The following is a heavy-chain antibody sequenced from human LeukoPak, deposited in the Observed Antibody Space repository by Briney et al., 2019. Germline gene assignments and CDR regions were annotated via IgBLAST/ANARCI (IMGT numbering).Heavy chain of an antibody. J-gene: IGHJ4*02. D-gene: IGHD6-13*01. Sequence: ASVKVSCKASGYTFTGYYTHWVRQAPGQGLEWMGRINPNSGGTNYAQKFQGGVTMTRDTSISTAYMELSRLRSDDTAVYYCARGSSSSWYFLDYWGQGTLVTVSS. CDR3: ARGSSSSWYFLDY. CDR1: GYTFTGYY. CDR2: INPNSGGT. V-gene: IGHV1-2*06.